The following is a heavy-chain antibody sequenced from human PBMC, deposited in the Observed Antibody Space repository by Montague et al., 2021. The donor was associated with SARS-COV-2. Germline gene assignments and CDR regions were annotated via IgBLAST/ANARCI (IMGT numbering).Heavy chain of an antibody. V-gene: IGHV4-30-2*01. J-gene: IGHJ4*02. CDR1: GGSISSGTYS. CDR3: ARGGGHSDLHYFDY. CDR2: IYHSGDT. Sequence: TLSLTCAVSGGSISSGTYSWSWIRQPPGKGLEWIGYIYHSGDTYYNPSLKSRVTISVDRSKNQFSLRLSSVTAADTAVYYCARGGGHSDLHYFDYWGQGTLVTVSS. D-gene: IGHD3-10*01.